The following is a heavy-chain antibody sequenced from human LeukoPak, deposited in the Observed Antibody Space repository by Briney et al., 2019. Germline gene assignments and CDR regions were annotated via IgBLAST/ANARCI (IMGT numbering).Heavy chain of an antibody. J-gene: IGHJ4*02. V-gene: IGHV3-23*01. CDR3: ARVKRDCSGGSCYFYDY. CDR2: ISGNGDIT. D-gene: IGHD2-15*01. CDR1: RFTFNTYA. Sequence: PGGSLRLSCVASRFTFNTYAVNWVRQAPGKGLEWVSAISGNGDITYYADSVRGRFTISRDNSKNTLYLQMNSLRAEDTAVYYCARVKRDCSGGSCYFYDYWGQGTLVTVSS.